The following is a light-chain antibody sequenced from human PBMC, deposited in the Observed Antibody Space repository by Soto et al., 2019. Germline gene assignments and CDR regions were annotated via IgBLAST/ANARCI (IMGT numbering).Light chain of an antibody. CDR2: LAS. Sequence: EIVLTQSPGTLSLSPGERATLSCRASQSITNNYLAWYQQKPGQAPRLLIYLASNRAAGIPDRFSGSGSGADFTLTINRPEPEDFAVYHYQPYGSSPWTFGQGTKVDIK. CDR3: QPYGSSPWT. J-gene: IGKJ1*01. V-gene: IGKV3-20*01. CDR1: QSITNNY.